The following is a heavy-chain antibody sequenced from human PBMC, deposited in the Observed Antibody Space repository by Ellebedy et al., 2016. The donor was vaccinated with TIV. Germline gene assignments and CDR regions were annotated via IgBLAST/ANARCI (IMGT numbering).Heavy chain of an antibody. V-gene: IGHV3-49*03. CDR2: VGAKAYGGTT. J-gene: IGHJ4*02. CDR3: ERSGGY. Sequence: GGSLRLXXTASGFTIGDYAMSWFRQAPGKGLEWVGIVGAKAYGGTTEYAASVKGRFIISRDDSKSIAYLQMNSLKIEDTAVYYCERSGGYWGQGTLVTVSS. CDR1: GFTIGDYA. D-gene: IGHD1-1*01.